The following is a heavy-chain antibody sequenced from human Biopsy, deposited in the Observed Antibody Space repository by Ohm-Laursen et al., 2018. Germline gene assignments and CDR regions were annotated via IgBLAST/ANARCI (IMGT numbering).Heavy chain of an antibody. CDR2: ISWHSGSI. CDR1: GFKFDDYG. J-gene: IGHJ3*01. CDR3: ARGYYDIGTGYHYDVFDF. D-gene: IGHD3-9*01. Sequence: RSLRLSCAVSGFKFDDYGMNWVRQVPGKGLEWVSRISWHSGSIGYVDSVKGRFTISRDNAKNSLYLQMNSLKAEDTALYYCARGYYDIGTGYHYDVFDFWGRGTLVTVSS. V-gene: IGHV3-9*01.